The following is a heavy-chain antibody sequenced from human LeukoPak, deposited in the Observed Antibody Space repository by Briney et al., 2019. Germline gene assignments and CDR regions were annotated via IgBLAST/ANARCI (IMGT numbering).Heavy chain of an antibody. D-gene: IGHD6-19*01. CDR2: MYYSGST. V-gene: IGHV4-39*07. Sequence: SETLSLTCTISGGSITTSTYYWGWIRQSPGKGLEWIGSMYYSGSTYYNPSLKSRVTISGDTSKNQLSLKLRSVTAADTAMYYCGREVVKEIGGWVDSWGQGTLVTVSS. J-gene: IGHJ4*02. CDR3: GREVVKEIGGWVDS. CDR1: GGSITTSTYY.